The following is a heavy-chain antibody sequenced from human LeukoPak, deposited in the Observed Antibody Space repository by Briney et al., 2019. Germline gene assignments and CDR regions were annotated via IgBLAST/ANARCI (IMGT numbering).Heavy chain of an antibody. D-gene: IGHD3-10*01. Sequence: ASVKVSCKASGYTFTSYGISWVRQAPGQGLEWMGWISGYNGNTNYAQKLQDRVTMTTEPSMSTAYMELRSLRSDDTAVYYCASGTTTMIRGVYYYYYGMDVWGQGTTVTVSS. J-gene: IGHJ6*02. CDR2: ISGYNGNT. CDR3: ASGTTTMIRGVYYYYYGMDV. V-gene: IGHV1-18*01. CDR1: GYTFTSYG.